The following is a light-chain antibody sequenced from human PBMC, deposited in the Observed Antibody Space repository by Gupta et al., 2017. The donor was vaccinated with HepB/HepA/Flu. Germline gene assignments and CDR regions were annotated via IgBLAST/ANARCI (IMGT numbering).Light chain of an antibody. V-gene: IGKV1-5*03. CDR2: KAS. Sequence: DIQMTQSPSTLSASVGDRVTITCRASQSISSWLAWYQQKPGKAPKLLIYKASNLESGVPSRFNGSGSGAEFTLTISSLQPDDFATYYCQQYKSHLCSFGQGTKLEIK. J-gene: IGKJ2*04. CDR1: QSISSW. CDR3: QQYKSHLCS.